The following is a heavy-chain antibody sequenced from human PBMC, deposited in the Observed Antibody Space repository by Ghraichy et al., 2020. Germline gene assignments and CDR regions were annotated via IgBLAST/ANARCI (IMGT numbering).Heavy chain of an antibody. CDR1: GFTFSTFSNYA. CDR3: AKDRDYYDSSGYYFNAFDI. V-gene: IGHV3-23*01. J-gene: IGHJ3*02. Sequence: GGSLRLSCAASGFTFSTFSNYAMSWVRQAPGKGLEWVSTIHGTGSATYSTDSVKGRFTISRDSSKNTLYLQMNSLRAEDTAVYYCAKDRDYYDSSGYYFNAFDIWGQGTMVTVSS. CDR2: IHGTGSAT. D-gene: IGHD3-22*01.